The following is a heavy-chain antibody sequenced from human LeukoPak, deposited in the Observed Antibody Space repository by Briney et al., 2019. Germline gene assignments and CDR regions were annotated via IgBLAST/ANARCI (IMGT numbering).Heavy chain of an antibody. CDR3: ARQETDVLRFLEWLGGDYYYGMDV. Sequence: GSLRLSCAASGFTFSSYWMSWVRQAPGKGLEWVANIKQDGSEKYYVDSVKGRFTISRDNAKNSLYLQMNSLRAEDTAVYYCARQETDVLRFLEWLGGDYYYGMDVWGQGTTVTVSS. J-gene: IGHJ6*02. CDR1: GFTFSSYW. D-gene: IGHD3-3*01. CDR2: IKQDGSEK. V-gene: IGHV3-7*01.